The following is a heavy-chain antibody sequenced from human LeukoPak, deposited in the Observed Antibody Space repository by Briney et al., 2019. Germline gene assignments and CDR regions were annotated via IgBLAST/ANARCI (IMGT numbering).Heavy chain of an antibody. CDR3: ARSIAGDGPTHNWFGP. Sequence: SETLSLTCTVSGGSITSYYWGWIRQPPGKGLEWIGSIYYSGTTYYNPSLKSRVTIFVDTSKNQFSLKLSSVTAADMATYYCARSIAGDGPTHNWFGPWGQGALVTVSS. D-gene: IGHD6-13*01. J-gene: IGHJ5*02. CDR2: IYYSGTT. V-gene: IGHV4-39*01. CDR1: GGSITSYY.